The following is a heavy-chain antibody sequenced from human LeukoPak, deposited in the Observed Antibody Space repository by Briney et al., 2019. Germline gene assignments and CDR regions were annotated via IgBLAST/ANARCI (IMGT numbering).Heavy chain of an antibody. CDR2: INPSSGGT. J-gene: IGHJ6*03. V-gene: IGHV1-2*02. CDR1: GYTFTGHY. CDR3: ARAYCSSASCSSHYYYYYMDV. Sequence: ASVKVSCKASGYTFTGHYMHWVRQAPGQGLEWMGWINPSSGGTNYAQKFQGRVTMTRDTSISTAYMELSRLRSDDTAVYYCARAYCSSASCSSHYYYYYMDVWGKGTTVTVSS. D-gene: IGHD2-2*01.